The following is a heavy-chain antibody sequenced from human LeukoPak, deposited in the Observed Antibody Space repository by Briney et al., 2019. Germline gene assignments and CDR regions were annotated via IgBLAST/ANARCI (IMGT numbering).Heavy chain of an antibody. CDR1: GFTFSSYA. D-gene: IGHD2-15*01. V-gene: IGHV3-23*01. CDR2: ISGSGGST. CDR3: AKGAAGSCYFPFDY. Sequence: GGSLRLSCAASGFTFSSYAMSWVRQAPGKGLEWASGISGSGGSTYYADSVKGRFTISRDNSKNTLFLQMNSLRAEDTAVYYCAKGAAGSCYFPFDYWGQGTLVTVSS. J-gene: IGHJ4*02.